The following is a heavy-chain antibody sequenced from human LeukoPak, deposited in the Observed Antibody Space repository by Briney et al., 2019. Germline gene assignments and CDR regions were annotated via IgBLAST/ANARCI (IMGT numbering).Heavy chain of an antibody. V-gene: IGHV1-46*01. CDR3: ARDYVGFSYGYYGMDV. D-gene: IGHD5-18*01. Sequence: ASVKVSCKASGYTFTSYHMHWVRQAPGQGLEWMGIINPSGGRTSYAQRFQGRVTMTRDTSTSTVYMELSSLRSEDTAVYYCARDYVGFSYGYYGMDVWGQGTTVTVSS. CDR1: GYTFTSYH. J-gene: IGHJ6*02. CDR2: INPSGGRT.